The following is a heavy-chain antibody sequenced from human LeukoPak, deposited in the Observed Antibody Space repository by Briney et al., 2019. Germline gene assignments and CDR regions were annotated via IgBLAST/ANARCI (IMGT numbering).Heavy chain of an antibody. V-gene: IGHV4-30-2*01. CDR1: GCSISSGGYS. CDR3: ARDRYGDHTYFDY. CDR2: IYHSGST. D-gene: IGHD4-17*01. Sequence: SQTLSLTCAVSGCSISSGGYSWSWIRQPPGKGLEWIGYIYHSGSTYYNPSLKSRVTISVDRSKNQFSLKLSSVTAADTAVYYCARDRYGDHTYFDYWGQGTLVTVSS. J-gene: IGHJ4*02.